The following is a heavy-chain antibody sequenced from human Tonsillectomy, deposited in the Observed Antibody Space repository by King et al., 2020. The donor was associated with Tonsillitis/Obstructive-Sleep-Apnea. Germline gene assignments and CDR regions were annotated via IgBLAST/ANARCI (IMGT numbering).Heavy chain of an antibody. Sequence: VQLVESGGGLVKPGGSLRLSCTASGFTLSNAWMSWVRQAPGKGLEWVGRIKSKIDDGTTDHAAPVKGRFTISRDDSKNTLYLQMNSLKTEDTAVYYCTTDRITALVLGYYYYMDVWGKGTTVTVSS. D-gene: IGHD6-6*01. CDR3: TTDRITALVLGYYYYMDV. V-gene: IGHV3-15*01. CDR2: IKSKIDDGTT. CDR1: GFTLSNAW. J-gene: IGHJ6*03.